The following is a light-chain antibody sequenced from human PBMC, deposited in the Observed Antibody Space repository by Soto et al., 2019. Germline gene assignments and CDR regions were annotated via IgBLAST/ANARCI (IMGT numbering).Light chain of an antibody. Sequence: EILMTQSPATLSVSPGERATLSSRPTQTVNNKVVWYQHKPGQAPRLLIYGASTRATGIPARFSGSGSGTEFTLSISSLQSEDFAVYYCQQYNSWPPITFGQGTRLEIK. J-gene: IGKJ5*01. CDR1: QTVNNK. V-gene: IGKV3-15*01. CDR2: GAS. CDR3: QQYNSWPPIT.